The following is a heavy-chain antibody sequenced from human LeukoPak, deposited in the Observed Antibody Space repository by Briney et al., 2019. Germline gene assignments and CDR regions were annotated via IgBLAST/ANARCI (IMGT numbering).Heavy chain of an antibody. Sequence: NSSETLSLTCAVYGGSFSGYYWSWIRQPPGKGLEWIGEINHSGSTNYNPSLKSRVTISVDTSKNQFSLKLSSVTAADTAVYYCARVLPVQLERRWDAFDPWGQGTLVTVSS. V-gene: IGHV4-34*01. CDR2: INHSGST. CDR1: GGSFSGYY. CDR3: ARVLPVQLERRWDAFDP. D-gene: IGHD1-1*01. J-gene: IGHJ5*02.